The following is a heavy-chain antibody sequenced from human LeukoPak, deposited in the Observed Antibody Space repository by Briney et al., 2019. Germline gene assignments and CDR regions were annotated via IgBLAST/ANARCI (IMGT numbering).Heavy chain of an antibody. Sequence: GGSLRLSCAASGFTFSSYAMHWVRQAPGKGLEWVAVISYDGSNKYYADSVKGRFTISRDNSKNTLYLQMNSLRAEDMALYYCAKAGRYCSGGSCYWANYFDYWGQGTLVTVSS. CDR3: AKAGRYCSGGSCYWANYFDY. J-gene: IGHJ4*02. CDR1: GFTFSSYA. D-gene: IGHD2-15*01. CDR2: ISYDGSNK. V-gene: IGHV3-30*04.